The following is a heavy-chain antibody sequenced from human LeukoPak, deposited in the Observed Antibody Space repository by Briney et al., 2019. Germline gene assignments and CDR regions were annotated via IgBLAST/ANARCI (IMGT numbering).Heavy chain of an antibody. Sequence: ASVKVSCKASGYTFTSYDINWVRQATGQGLEWMGWMNPNSGNTGYAQKFQGRVTMTRNTSISTAYMELSSLRSDDTAVYYCARVMYYYDSMSSPDDAFDIWGQGTMVTVSS. V-gene: IGHV1-8*01. CDR3: ARVMYYYDSMSSPDDAFDI. CDR1: GYTFTSYD. J-gene: IGHJ3*02. CDR2: MNPNSGNT. D-gene: IGHD3-22*01.